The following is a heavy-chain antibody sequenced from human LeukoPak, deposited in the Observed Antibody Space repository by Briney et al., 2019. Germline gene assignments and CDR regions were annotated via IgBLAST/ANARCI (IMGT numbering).Heavy chain of an antibody. Sequence: SETLSLTCAVYGGSFSGCYWSWIRQPPGKGLEWIGEINHSGSTNYNPSLKSRVTISVDTSKNQFSLKLSSVTAADTAVYYCARRYGSGSFFDYWGQGTLVTVSS. J-gene: IGHJ4*02. CDR1: GGSFSGCY. CDR3: ARRYGSGSFFDY. V-gene: IGHV4-34*01. D-gene: IGHD3-10*01. CDR2: INHSGST.